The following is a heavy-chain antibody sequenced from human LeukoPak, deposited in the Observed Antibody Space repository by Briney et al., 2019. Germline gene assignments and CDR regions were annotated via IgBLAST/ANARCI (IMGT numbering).Heavy chain of an antibody. D-gene: IGHD2-15*01. J-gene: IGHJ3*02. Sequence: GGSLRLSCAASGFTFNSYWLHWVRQAPGKGLVWVSRINSDGSDTIYADSVKGRFTISRDNAKSTVYLQMNSLKAEDTAVYYCARGGYHHGFDIWGQGTMVTVSS. V-gene: IGHV3-74*01. CDR2: INSDGSDT. CDR1: GFTFNSYW. CDR3: ARGGYHHGFDI.